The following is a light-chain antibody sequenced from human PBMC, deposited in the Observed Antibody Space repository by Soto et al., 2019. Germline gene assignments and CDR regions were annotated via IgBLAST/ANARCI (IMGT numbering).Light chain of an antibody. Sequence: QSALTQPASVSGSPGQSITISCTGTSSDVGGYNYVAWYQQLPGKAPKLMIYDVSNGPSGVSNRFSGSKSVNTASLTISGLQAEDEADYYCSSYPISSSVVFGGGTKLTVL. J-gene: IGLJ2*01. V-gene: IGLV2-14*01. CDR1: SSDVGGYNY. CDR3: SSYPISSSVV. CDR2: DVS.